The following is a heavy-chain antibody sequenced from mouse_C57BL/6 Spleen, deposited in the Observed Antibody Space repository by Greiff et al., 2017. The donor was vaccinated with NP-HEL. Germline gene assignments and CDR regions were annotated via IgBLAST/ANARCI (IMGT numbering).Heavy chain of an antibody. CDR1: GYTFTSYW. J-gene: IGHJ4*01. V-gene: IGHV1-52*01. CDR2: IDPSDSET. Sequence: VQLQQPGAELVRPGSSVKLSCKASGYTFTSYWMHWVKQRPIQGLEWIGNIDPSDSETHYNQKFKDKATLTVDKSSSTAYMQLSSLTSEDSAVYYCARGGILRPMDYWGQGTSVTVSS. D-gene: IGHD1-1*01. CDR3: ARGGILRPMDY.